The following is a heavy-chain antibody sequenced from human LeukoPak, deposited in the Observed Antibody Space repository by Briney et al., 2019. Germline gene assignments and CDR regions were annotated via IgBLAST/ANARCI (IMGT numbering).Heavy chain of an antibody. D-gene: IGHD3-22*01. Sequence: PSETLSLTCTVSGGSITSRNYYWGWIRQPPGKGLEWIGTIYDSGSTYYNPSLKSRVTISVDPSKSQFPLKFNSVTAADTAVYYCARLDYYDSSGLIDYWGQGTLVIVSS. CDR3: ARLDYYDSSGLIDY. V-gene: IGHV4-39*01. J-gene: IGHJ4*02. CDR2: IYDSGST. CDR1: GGSITSRNYY.